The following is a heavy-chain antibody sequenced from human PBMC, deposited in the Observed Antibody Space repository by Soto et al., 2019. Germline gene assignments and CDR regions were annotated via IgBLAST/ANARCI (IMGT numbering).Heavy chain of an antibody. J-gene: IGHJ4*02. CDR2: FSYSVST. V-gene: IGHV4-39*01. Sequence: PSETLSLTCTVSGGSISSSTYFWGWFRRPPGKGLEWIGSFSYSVSTYDTPSLKSRVTISVDTSNNHFSLRLNSVTAADTAVYYCARHRVSAWYFDCWGQGTLVTVSS. CDR3: ARHRVSAWYFDC. D-gene: IGHD6-25*01. CDR1: GGSISSSTYF.